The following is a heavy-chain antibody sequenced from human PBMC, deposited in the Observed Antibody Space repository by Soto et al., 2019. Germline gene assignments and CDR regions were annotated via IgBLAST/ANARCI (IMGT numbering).Heavy chain of an antibody. Sequence: GGSLRLSCAASGFTFSSYGMHWVRQAPGKGLEWVAVILYDGSKKYYADSVKGRFTISRDNSKNTLYLQMSSLRAEDTALYYCVKDGSSGWPYFDDMDVWGQGTTITVSS. V-gene: IGHV3-30*18. CDR1: GFTFSSYG. CDR3: VKDGSSGWPYFDDMDV. D-gene: IGHD6-19*01. J-gene: IGHJ6*02. CDR2: ILYDGSKK.